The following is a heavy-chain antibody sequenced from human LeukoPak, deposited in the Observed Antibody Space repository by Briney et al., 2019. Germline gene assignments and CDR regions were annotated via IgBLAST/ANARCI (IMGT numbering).Heavy chain of an antibody. J-gene: IGHJ4*02. CDR1: GGTFSSYA. CDR3: ARGILSGGDCFDY. CDR2: IIPIFGAA. D-gene: IGHD2-21*01. V-gene: IGHV1-69*05. Sequence: GASVKVSCKASGGTFSSYAISWVRQAPGQGLEWMGGIIPIFGAANYAQKLQGRVTMTTDTSTSTAYMELRSLRSDDTAVYYCARGILSGGDCFDYWGQGTLVTVSS.